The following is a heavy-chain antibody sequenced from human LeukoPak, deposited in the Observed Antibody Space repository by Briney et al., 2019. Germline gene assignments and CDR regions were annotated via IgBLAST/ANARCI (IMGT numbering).Heavy chain of an antibody. D-gene: IGHD3-3*02. V-gene: IGHV4-59*08. CDR2: IYYTGST. CDR3: ARHISGAATLD. CDR1: GGSMSNYY. Sequence: SETLSLTCTVSGGSMSNYYGSWIRQPPGKGLEWIAYIYYTGSTYYNPSLKSRVTLSVDTSKNQFSLSLSSVTAADTAVYYCARHISGAATLDWGQGTLVTVSS. J-gene: IGHJ4*02.